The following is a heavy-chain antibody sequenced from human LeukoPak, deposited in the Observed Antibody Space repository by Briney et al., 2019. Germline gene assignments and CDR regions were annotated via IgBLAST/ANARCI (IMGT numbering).Heavy chain of an antibody. D-gene: IGHD3-10*01. CDR1: GYSFTSYW. CDR3: ARHVVSGSGPNVLVS. CDR2: IYPGDSDT. V-gene: IGHV5-51*01. J-gene: IGHJ4*02. Sequence: GESLKISCKGSGYSFTSYWIGWVRQMPGKGLEWMGIIYPGDSDTRYSPSFQGQVTISADKSISTAYLQWSSLKASDTAMYYCARHVVSGSGPNVLVSWGQGTLVTVSS.